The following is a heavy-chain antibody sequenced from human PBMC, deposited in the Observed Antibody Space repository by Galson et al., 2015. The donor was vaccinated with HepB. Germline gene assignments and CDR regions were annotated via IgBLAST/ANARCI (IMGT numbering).Heavy chain of an antibody. CDR1: GFTFSSYA. D-gene: IGHD2-2*01. J-gene: IGHJ4*02. Sequence: SLRLSCAASGFTFSSYAMSWVRQAPGKGLEWVSAISGSGGSTYYADSVKGRFTISRDNSKNTLYLQMNSLRAEDTAVYYCAKLIPPRGIRLKAYQLLEGGDFDYWGQGTLVTVSS. CDR3: AKLIPPRGIRLKAYQLLEGGDFDY. CDR2: ISGSGGST. V-gene: IGHV3-23*01.